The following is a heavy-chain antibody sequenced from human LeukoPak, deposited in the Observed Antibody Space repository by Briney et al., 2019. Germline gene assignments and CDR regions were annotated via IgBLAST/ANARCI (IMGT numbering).Heavy chain of an antibody. CDR3: ARSMVRGVNWFDP. CDR1: GFTFSSYS. J-gene: IGHJ5*02. D-gene: IGHD3-10*01. CDR2: ISSSSSYI. V-gene: IGHV3-21*01. Sequence: GGSLRLSCAASGFTFSSYSMNWVRQAPGKGLEWVSSISSSSSYIYYADSVKGRFTISRDNAKNSLYLQMNSLRAEDTAVYYCARSMVRGVNWFDPWGQGTLVTVSS.